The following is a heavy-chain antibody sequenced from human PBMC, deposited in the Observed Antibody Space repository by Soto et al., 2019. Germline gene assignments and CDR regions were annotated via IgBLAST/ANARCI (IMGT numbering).Heavy chain of an antibody. J-gene: IGHJ4*02. CDR3: ARGATVTQYDY. D-gene: IGHD4-17*01. Sequence: PSDTLSLTCTVSGVSVSSGSFYWAWIRQPPWKGLEWIGFGSYSGTTNYKPSLKSRVTISVDTSRSQISLKVSSLTAADTAVYYCARGATVTQYDYWGQGXLVTVYS. CDR1: GVSVSSGSFY. CDR2: GSYSGTT. V-gene: IGHV4-61*01.